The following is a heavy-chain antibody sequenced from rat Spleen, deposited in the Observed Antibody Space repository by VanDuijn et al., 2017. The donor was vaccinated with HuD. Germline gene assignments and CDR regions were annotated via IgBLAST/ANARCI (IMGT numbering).Heavy chain of an antibody. CDR3: TREALGGFMDA. CDR2: IWGDGNS. CDR1: GFSLISNS. V-gene: IGHV2-13*01. Sequence: QVQLKESGPGLVQPSQTLSLTCTVSGFSLISNSVHWVRQPPGKGLEWMGGIWGDGNSNFNSALKSRLSISRDTSKNQVFLKMNSMQTDDIGTYYCTREALGGFMDAWGQGASVTVSS. J-gene: IGHJ4*01. D-gene: IGHD4-1*01.